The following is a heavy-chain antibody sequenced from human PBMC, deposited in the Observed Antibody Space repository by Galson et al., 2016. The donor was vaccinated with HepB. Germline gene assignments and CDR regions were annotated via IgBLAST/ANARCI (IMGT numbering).Heavy chain of an antibody. CDR2: MNPKNGDT. CDR1: GYTLTAYY. Sequence: SVKVSCKASGYTLTAYYIHWVRQATGQGLEWMGWMNPKNGDTGYAQKFQVRVTMTRDTSISTAYMELGSLRSEETVVYYCAREYFDDSGYSAFDIWGQGTMVTVSS. V-gene: IGHV1-8*01. J-gene: IGHJ3*02. D-gene: IGHD3-22*01. CDR3: AREYFDDSGYSAFDI.